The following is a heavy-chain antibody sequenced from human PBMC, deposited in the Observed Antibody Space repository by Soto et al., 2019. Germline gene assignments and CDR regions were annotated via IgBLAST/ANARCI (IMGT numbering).Heavy chain of an antibody. J-gene: IGHJ4*02. V-gene: IGHV3-7*05. CDR3: AKAFYNGNSDFGY. CDR1: GFSFSNYW. D-gene: IGHD3-10*01. Sequence: EVHLVESGGGLVQPGGSLRLSCAASGFSFSNYWMTWVRRAPGKGLEWVANINPDGGAKYYVESVKGRFSISRDNAKNSLYLQMSNLRAEDTAVYYCAKAFYNGNSDFGYWGQGTLVTVSS. CDR2: INPDGGAK.